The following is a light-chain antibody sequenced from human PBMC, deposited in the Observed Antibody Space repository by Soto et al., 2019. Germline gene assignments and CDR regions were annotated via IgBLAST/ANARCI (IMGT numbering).Light chain of an antibody. CDR3: QEYGGSPMYT. CDR1: QSVSSSY. V-gene: IGKV3-20*01. CDR2: GAS. J-gene: IGKJ2*01. Sequence: EIVLTQSPGTLSLSPGERATLSCRASQSVSSSYLAWYHQKPGQAPRLLIYGASNRATGIPDRFSGSGSGTGFALTISRLEPEDFAMYYCQEYGGSPMYTFGQGTKLEIK.